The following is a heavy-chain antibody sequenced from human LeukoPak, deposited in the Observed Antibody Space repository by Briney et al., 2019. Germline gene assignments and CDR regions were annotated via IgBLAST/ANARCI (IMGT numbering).Heavy chain of an antibody. D-gene: IGHD5-12*01. CDR2: IYYSGST. CDR3: ARMTYDPHGVDV. CDR1: GGAISSYH. J-gene: IGHJ6*04. V-gene: IGHV4-59*01. Sequence: SETLSLTCTVSGGAISSYHWSWIRQPAGKGLEWIGYIYYSGSTNYNPSLKSRVTISVDKSKNQFSLKLSSVTAADTAVYYCARMTYDPHGVDVWGKGTTVTVSS.